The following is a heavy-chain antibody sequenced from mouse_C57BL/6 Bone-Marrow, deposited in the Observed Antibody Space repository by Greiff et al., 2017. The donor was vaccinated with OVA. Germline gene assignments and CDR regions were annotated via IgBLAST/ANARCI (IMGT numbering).Heavy chain of an antibody. CDR3: TGFSIVLSDYFDY. V-gene: IGHV6-6*01. Sequence: DVQLVESGGGLVQPGGSMKLSCAASGFTFSDAWMDWVRQSPEKGLEWVAEIRNKANNHATYYAESVKGRFTISRDDSKSSVYLQMNSLRAEDTVIYYCTGFSIVLSDYFDYWGQGTTLTVSS. D-gene: IGHD1-1*01. CDR1: GFTFSDAW. J-gene: IGHJ2*01. CDR2: IRNKANNHAT.